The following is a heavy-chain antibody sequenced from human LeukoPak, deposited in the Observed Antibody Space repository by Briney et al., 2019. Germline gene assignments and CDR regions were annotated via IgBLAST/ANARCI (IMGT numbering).Heavy chain of an antibody. J-gene: IGHJ4*02. Sequence: GGSLRLSCSASGFTFSNYAMHWVRQAPGKGLEYVSGISTNGGSTYCADSVKGRFTVSRDNSKNTLYLQMSSLRSEDTAVYYCVKGGIAVVIPFDFWGQGTLVTVSS. CDR1: GFTFSNYA. V-gene: IGHV3-64D*08. D-gene: IGHD3-22*01. CDR2: ISTNGGST. CDR3: VKGGIAVVIPFDF.